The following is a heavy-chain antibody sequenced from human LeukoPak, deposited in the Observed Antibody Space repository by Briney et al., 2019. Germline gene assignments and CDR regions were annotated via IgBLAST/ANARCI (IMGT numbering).Heavy chain of an antibody. V-gene: IGHV4-30-4*01. J-gene: IGHJ6*02. D-gene: IGHD3-16*01. CDR3: ARASLRYNYAMDV. Sequence: SQTLSLTCTVSGDSISSGNSYWSWIRQPPGKGLEWIGYIYYSGSTRYNPSLKSRVTISVDTSKNQFSLKLSSVTAADTAVYYCARASLRYNYAMDVWGQGTTVTVSS. CDR2: IYYSGST. CDR1: GDSISSGNSY.